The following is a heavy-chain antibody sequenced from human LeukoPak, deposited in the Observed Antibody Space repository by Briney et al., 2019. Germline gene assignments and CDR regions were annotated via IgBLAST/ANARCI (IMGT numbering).Heavy chain of an antibody. J-gene: IGHJ5*02. CDR2: ISGSGGST. Sequence: TGGSLRLSCAASGFTFSSYAMSWVRQAPGKGLEWVSAISGSGGSTYYADSVKGRFTISRDNSKNTLYLQMNSLRAEDTAVYYCAKDRGYSYGSTAWGQGTLVTVSS. CDR3: AKDRGYSYGSTA. V-gene: IGHV3-23*01. CDR1: GFTFSSYA. D-gene: IGHD5-18*01.